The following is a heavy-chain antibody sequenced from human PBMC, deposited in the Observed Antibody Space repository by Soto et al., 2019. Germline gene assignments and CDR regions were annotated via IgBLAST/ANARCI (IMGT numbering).Heavy chain of an antibody. CDR3: ARDGRYSYGGSSYYGMDV. D-gene: IGHD5-18*01. CDR2: IIPIFGTA. J-gene: IGHJ6*02. CDR1: GGTFSSYA. V-gene: IGHV1-69*12. Sequence: QVQLVQSGAEVKKPGSSVKVSCKASGGTFSSYAISWVRQAPGQGLEWMGGIIPIFGTANYAQKFQGRVTIAADESTSTAYMELSSLRSEDTAVYYCARDGRYSYGGSSYYGMDVWGQGTTVTVSS.